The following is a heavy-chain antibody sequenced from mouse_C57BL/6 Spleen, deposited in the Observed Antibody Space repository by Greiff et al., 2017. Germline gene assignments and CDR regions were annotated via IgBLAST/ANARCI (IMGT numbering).Heavy chain of an antibody. J-gene: IGHJ4*01. Sequence: WVKQRPGQGLEWIGNIYPSDSETHYNQKFKDKATLTVDKSSSTAYMQLSSLTSEDSAVYYCARDITTVVASMDYWGQGTSVTVSS. CDR3: ARDITTVVASMDY. V-gene: IGHV1-61*01. D-gene: IGHD1-1*01. CDR2: IYPSDSET.